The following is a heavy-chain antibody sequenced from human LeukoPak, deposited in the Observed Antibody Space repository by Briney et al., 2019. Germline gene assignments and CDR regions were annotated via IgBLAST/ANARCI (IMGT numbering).Heavy chain of an antibody. CDR3: AKAGPHRYGDWFDP. J-gene: IGHJ5*02. CDR1: GFTLSHSA. D-gene: IGHD4/OR15-4a*01. CDR2: SSGGSEFI. Sequence: TGGSLRLSCAASGFTLSHSAMSWVRQAPGKGLEWVASSSGGSEFIYYADSVKGRFTISRDNSKNMLYLQLNSLRAEDTALYYCAKAGPHRYGDWFDPWGQGTLVTVSS. V-gene: IGHV3-23*01.